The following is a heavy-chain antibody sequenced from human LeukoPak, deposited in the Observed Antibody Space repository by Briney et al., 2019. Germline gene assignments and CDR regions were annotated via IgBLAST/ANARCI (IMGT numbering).Heavy chain of an antibody. Sequence: GGSLRLSCAASGFTFSSYSMNWVRQAPGKGLEWVSVISSGSSYIYYADSVKGRFTISRDNTKNSLYLQMYSLRTEDTAVYYCARDPNMVITYLFDSWGQGTLVTVSS. V-gene: IGHV3-21*01. CDR1: GFTFSSYS. J-gene: IGHJ4*02. D-gene: IGHD4/OR15-4a*01. CDR3: ARDPNMVITYLFDS. CDR2: ISSGSSYI.